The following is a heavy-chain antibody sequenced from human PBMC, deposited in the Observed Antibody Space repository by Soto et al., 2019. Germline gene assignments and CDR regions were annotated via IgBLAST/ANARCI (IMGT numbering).Heavy chain of an antibody. CDR2: ISYDGSNK. D-gene: IGHD1-26*01. Sequence: GGSLRLSCAASGFTFGSYAMHWVRQAPGKGLEWVAVISYDGSNKYYADSVKGRFTISRDNSKNTLYLQMNSLRAEDTAVYYCARDRELLPDYWGQGTLVTVSS. V-gene: IGHV3-30-3*01. CDR1: GFTFGSYA. J-gene: IGHJ4*02. CDR3: ARDRELLPDY.